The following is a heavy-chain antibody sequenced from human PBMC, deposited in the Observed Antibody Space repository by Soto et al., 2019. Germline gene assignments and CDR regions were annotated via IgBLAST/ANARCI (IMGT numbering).Heavy chain of an antibody. CDR2: ISGSGGST. J-gene: IGHJ5*02. CDR3: AKPLYSCTNGVCYYNWFDP. V-gene: IGHV3-23*01. D-gene: IGHD2-8*01. Sequence: GGSLRLSCAASGFTFSSYAMSWVRQAPGKGLEWVSAISGSGGSTYYADSVKGRFTISRDNSKNTLYLQMNSLRAEDTAVYYCAKPLYSCTNGVCYYNWFDPWGQGTLVTVSS. CDR1: GFTFSSYA.